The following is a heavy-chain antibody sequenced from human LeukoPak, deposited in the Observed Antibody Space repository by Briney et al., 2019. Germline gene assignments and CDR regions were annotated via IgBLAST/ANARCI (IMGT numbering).Heavy chain of an antibody. J-gene: IGHJ4*02. V-gene: IGHV3-30*04. CDR3: ARVYGWSVDY. CDR1: TFTFSSYA. D-gene: IGHD2-15*01. CDR2: ISSDGSNK. Sequence: GALRLSCAASTFTFSSYAMHWVRQAPGTGLEWVTVISSDGSNKYYADSVKGRFTISRDNSKNTLDLQMNSLRAEDTAVYYCARVYGWSVDYWGQGTLVTVCS.